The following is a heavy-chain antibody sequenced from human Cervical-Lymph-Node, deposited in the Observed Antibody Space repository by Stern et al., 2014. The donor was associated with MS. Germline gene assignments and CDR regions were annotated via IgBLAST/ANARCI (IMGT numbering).Heavy chain of an antibody. CDR2: IIPLFETP. D-gene: IGHD6-19*01. Sequence: QVQLVQSGAEVRKPWSSVKVSCKVSGGTFVSHSISWVRQAPGQGLEWMGGIIPLFETPHFARRFQGRVTITTDDATNTAYMELSFLRYEDTGVYYCARGPVSAVSGMDVWGQGTMVTVSS. V-gene: IGHV1-69*01. J-gene: IGHJ6*02. CDR1: GGTFVSHS. CDR3: ARGPVSAVSGMDV.